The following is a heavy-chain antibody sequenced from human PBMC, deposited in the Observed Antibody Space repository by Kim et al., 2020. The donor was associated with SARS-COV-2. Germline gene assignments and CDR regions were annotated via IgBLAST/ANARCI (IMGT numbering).Heavy chain of an antibody. D-gene: IGHD3-22*01. V-gene: IGHV1-69*13. CDR3: ASFHHYYDSSGYYFHGEFDY. Sequence: SVKVSCKASGGTFSSYAISWVRQAPGQGLEWMGGIIPLFGTANYAQKFQGRVTITADESTSTAYMELSSLRSEDTAVDYCASFHHYYDSSGYYFHGEFDYWGQGTLVTVSS. CDR1: GGTFSSYA. J-gene: IGHJ4*02. CDR2: IIPLFGTA.